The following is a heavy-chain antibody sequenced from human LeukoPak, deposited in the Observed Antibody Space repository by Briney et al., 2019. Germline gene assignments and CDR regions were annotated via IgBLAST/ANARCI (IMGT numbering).Heavy chain of an antibody. CDR2: ISGYNGNT. J-gene: IGHJ3*02. D-gene: IGHD3-22*01. CDR3: AGHSTYYYDSRRAFDI. CDR1: DYTFISYG. Sequence: ASVKVSCKASDYTFISYGITWVRQPPGQGLEWMGWISGYNGNTDSAQRLQGRVSMTTDTSTSTAYMELRSLRSEDTAVYYCAGHSTYYYDSRRAFDIWGQGTRVTVSS. V-gene: IGHV1-18*01.